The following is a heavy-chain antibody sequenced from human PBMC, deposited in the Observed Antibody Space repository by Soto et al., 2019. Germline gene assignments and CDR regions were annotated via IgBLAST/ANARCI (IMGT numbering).Heavy chain of an antibody. CDR2: IIPNNGGT. CDR3: ARGTFDSSGNYFAGWFDP. J-gene: IGHJ5*02. V-gene: IGHV1-2*02. D-gene: IGHD3-22*01. Sequence: XSVKVSCTASGYRFTDYYMHWVRQAPGQGLEWMGWIIPNNGGTKYAQKFQDRVTMTRDTSITTAYMELSGLRSDDTAVYYCARGTFDSSGNYFAGWFDPWGQGTLVTVS. CDR1: GYRFTDYY.